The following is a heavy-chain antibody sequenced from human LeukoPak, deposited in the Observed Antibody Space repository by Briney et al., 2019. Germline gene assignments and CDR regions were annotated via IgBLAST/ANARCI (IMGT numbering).Heavy chain of an antibody. CDR3: ARARSSYGYGDAFDI. V-gene: IGHV3-53*05. Sequence: PGGSLRLSCAASGFTVSSNYMSWVRQAPGKGLEWVSVFYSGGSTYYADSVKGRFTISRDNSKNTLYLQMNSLRAEDTAVYYCARARSSYGYGDAFDIWGQGTMVTVSS. D-gene: IGHD5-18*01. CDR1: GFTVSSNY. CDR2: FYSGGST. J-gene: IGHJ3*02.